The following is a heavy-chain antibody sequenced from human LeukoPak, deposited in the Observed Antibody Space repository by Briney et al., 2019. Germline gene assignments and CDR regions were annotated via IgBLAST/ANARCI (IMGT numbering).Heavy chain of an antibody. V-gene: IGHV1-69*06. CDR3: ARDHGTYSSSWYSLLLLTRRPGFDY. D-gene: IGHD6-13*01. CDR1: GDTFSSYA. CDR2: IIPIFGTA. Sequence: ASVKVSCKASGDTFSSYAITWVRQAPGQGLEWMGGIIPIFGTAKYAQKFQGRVTITADKSTSTAYIELSSLRSEDTAVYYCARDHGTYSSSWYSLLLLTRRPGFDYWGQGTLVTVSS. J-gene: IGHJ4*02.